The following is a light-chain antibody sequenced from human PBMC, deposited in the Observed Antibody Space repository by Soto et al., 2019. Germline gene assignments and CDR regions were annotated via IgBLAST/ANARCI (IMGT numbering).Light chain of an antibody. CDR1: QSISNH. J-gene: IGKJ1*01. CDR3: QQYNSHWSWT. V-gene: IGKV1-5*03. Sequence: DIQMTQSPSSLSASVEDRVIITCRASQSISNHLNWYQQKPGKAPKLLIYQASNLQSGVPPRFSGSGFGTEFTLTISNLQPEDFAMYYCQQYNSHWSWTFGQGTKVDIK. CDR2: QAS.